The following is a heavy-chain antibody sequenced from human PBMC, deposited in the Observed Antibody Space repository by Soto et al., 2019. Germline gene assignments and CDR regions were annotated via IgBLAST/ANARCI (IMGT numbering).Heavy chain of an antibody. CDR1: GFTFSSYS. CDR2: ISSSSSYI. D-gene: IGHD3-22*01. CDR3: ARDSPSGYYDSSGYYWDAFDI. V-gene: IGHV3-21*01. J-gene: IGHJ3*02. Sequence: GGSLRLSCAASGFTFSSYSMNWVRQAPGKGLEWVSSISSSSSYIYYADSVKSRFTISRDNAKNSLYLQMNSLRAEDTAVYYCARDSPSGYYDSSGYYWDAFDIWGQGTMVTVSS.